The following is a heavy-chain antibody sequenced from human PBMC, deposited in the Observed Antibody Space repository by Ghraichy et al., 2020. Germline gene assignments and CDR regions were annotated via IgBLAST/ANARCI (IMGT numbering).Heavy chain of an antibody. CDR1: GGSFSGYY. CDR2: INHSGST. V-gene: IGHV4-34*01. Sequence: SETLSLTCAVYGGSFSGYYWSWIRQPPGKGLEWIGEINHSGSTNYNPSLKSRVTISVDTSKNQFSLKLSSVTAADTAVYYCASFQGTPLSMDVWGQGTTVTVSS. J-gene: IGHJ6*02. CDR3: ASFQGTPLSMDV. D-gene: IGHD1-14*01.